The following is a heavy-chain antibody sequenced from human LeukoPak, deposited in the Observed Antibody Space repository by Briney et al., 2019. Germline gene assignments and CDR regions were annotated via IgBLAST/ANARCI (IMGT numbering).Heavy chain of an antibody. CDR1: GGSISSYY. D-gene: IGHD2-15*01. CDR2: IYYSGST. CDR3: ASSPGGYFFDY. V-gene: IGHV4-59*12. J-gene: IGHJ4*02. Sequence: SETLSLTCTVSGGSISSYYWSWIRQPPGKGLEWIGYIYYSGSTNYNPSLKSRVTISVDTSKNQFSLKLSSVTAADTAVYYCASSPGGYFFDYWGQGTLVTVSS.